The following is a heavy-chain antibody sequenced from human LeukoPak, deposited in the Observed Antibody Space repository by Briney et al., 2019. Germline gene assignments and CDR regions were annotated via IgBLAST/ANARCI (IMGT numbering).Heavy chain of an antibody. Sequence: GGSLRLSCAASGFTVSSNYMGCVRQAPGKGLEWVSVIYSCGSTYYADSVKGRFTISRDNSKNTLYLQMNSLRAEDTAVYYCARDGSSLLDYWGQGTLVTVSS. J-gene: IGHJ4*02. V-gene: IGHV3-66*03. CDR2: IYSCGST. CDR1: GFTVSSNY. D-gene: IGHD2-2*01. CDR3: ARDGSSLLDY.